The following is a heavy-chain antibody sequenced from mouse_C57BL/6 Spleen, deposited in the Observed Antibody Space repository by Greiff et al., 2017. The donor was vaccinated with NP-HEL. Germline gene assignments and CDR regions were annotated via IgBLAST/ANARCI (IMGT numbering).Heavy chain of an antibody. J-gene: IGHJ3*01. Sequence: VKLMESGAELARPGASVKMSCKASGYTFTSYTMHWVKQRPGQGLEWIGYINPSSGYTKYNQKFKDKATLTADKSSSTAYMQLSSLTSEDSAVYYCARGYDYPFAYWGQGTLVTVSA. D-gene: IGHD2-4*01. CDR2: INPSSGYT. CDR3: ARGYDYPFAY. CDR1: GYTFTSYT. V-gene: IGHV1-4*01.